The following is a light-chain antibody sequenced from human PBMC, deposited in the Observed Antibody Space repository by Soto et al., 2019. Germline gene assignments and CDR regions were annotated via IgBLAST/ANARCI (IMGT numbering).Light chain of an antibody. CDR1: QSVSNN. J-gene: IGKJ4*01. CDR3: QERGRWPRAT. CDR2: GAS. Sequence: EIVMTQSPATLSVSPGERATLSCRASQSVSNNLAWYQQRLGQAPRLLIHGASTRATGIPARFGGSGSGTEFTLTISSLQSEDFALYYCQERGRWPRATFGGGTKVEMK. V-gene: IGKV3-15*01.